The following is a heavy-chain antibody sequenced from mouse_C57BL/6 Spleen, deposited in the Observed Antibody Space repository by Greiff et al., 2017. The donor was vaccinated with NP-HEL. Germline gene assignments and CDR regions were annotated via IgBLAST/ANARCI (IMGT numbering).Heavy chain of an antibody. CDR3: ARSPGSSYGGYYAMDY. D-gene: IGHD1-1*01. CDR2: INPSNGGT. J-gene: IGHJ4*01. Sequence: VQLQQSGTELVKPGASVKLSCKASGYTFTSYWMHWVKQRPGQGLEWIGNINPSNGGTNYNEKFKSKATLTVDKSSSTAYMQLSSLTSEDSAVYYCARSPGSSYGGYYAMDYWGQRTSVTVSS. V-gene: IGHV1-53*01. CDR1: GYTFTSYW.